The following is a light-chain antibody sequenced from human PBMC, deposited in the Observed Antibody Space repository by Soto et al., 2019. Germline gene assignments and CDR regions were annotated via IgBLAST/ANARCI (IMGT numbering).Light chain of an antibody. Sequence: DIQMTQSPSSLYASVGDRVTITCRASQSISSYLNWYQQKPGKAPKLLIYAASSLQSVVPSRFSGSGSGTDFTLTISSLQPEDFATYYCQQSYSTLGTFGQGTKVEIK. CDR1: QSISSY. CDR2: AAS. CDR3: QQSYSTLGT. V-gene: IGKV1-39*01. J-gene: IGKJ1*01.